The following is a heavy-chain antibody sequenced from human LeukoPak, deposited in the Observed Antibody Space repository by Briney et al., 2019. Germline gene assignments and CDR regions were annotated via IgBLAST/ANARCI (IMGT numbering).Heavy chain of an antibody. CDR2: ISSSGSTI. CDR1: GFTFSSYE. J-gene: IGHJ5*02. D-gene: IGHD3-22*01. Sequence: PGGSLRLSCAASGFTFSSYEMNWVRQAPGKGLERVSYISSSGSTIYYADSVKGRFTISRDNAKNSLYLQMNSLRAEDTAVYYCARDLGQYYDTSDNWFDPWGQGTLVTVSS. CDR3: ARDLGQYYDTSDNWFDP. V-gene: IGHV3-48*03.